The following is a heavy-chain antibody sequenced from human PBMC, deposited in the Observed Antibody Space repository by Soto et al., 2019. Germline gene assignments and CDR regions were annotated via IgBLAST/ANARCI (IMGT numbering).Heavy chain of an antibody. V-gene: IGHV3-30*18. D-gene: IGHD2-15*01. CDR2: ISYDGSNK. J-gene: IGHJ4*02. CDR1: GFTFSSYG. Sequence: GGSLRLSCAASGFTFSSYGMHWVRQAPGKGLEWVAVISYDGSNKYYADSVKGRFTISRDNSKNTLYLQMNSLRAEDTAVYYCANGRYCSGGSCRILDYWGQGTLVTVSS. CDR3: ANGRYCSGGSCRILDY.